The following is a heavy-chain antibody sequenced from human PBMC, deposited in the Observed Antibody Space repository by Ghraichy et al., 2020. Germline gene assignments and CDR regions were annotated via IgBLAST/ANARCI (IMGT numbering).Heavy chain of an antibody. CDR3: AKAITGTFDY. Sequence: GGSLRLSCAASGFTFSSYGMHWVRQAPGKGLEWVAVISYDGSNKYYADSVKGRFTISRDNSKNTLYLQMNSLRAEDTAVYYCAKAITGTFDYWGQGTLVTVSS. J-gene: IGHJ4*02. D-gene: IGHD1-20*01. V-gene: IGHV3-30*18. CDR2: ISYDGSNK. CDR1: GFTFSSYG.